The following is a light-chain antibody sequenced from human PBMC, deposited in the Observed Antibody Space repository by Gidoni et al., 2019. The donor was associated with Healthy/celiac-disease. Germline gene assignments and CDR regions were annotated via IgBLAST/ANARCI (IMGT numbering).Light chain of an antibody. CDR1: QSISSY. V-gene: IGKV1-39*01. J-gene: IGKJ2*01. CDR2: AAS. CDR3: QQSYSTPYT. Sequence: DIQMTQSPSSLSASVGDRVTITCRASQSISSYLHWYQQKPGKAPKLLIYAASSLKSGVPSRFRGSGSGTDFTLTISSLQPEDFATYYCQQSYSTPYTFGQGTKLEIK.